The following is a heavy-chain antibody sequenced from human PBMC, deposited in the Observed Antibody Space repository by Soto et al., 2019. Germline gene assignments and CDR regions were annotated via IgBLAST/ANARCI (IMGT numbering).Heavy chain of an antibody. CDR1: GYPFTSYA. CDR2: INAGNGNT. V-gene: IGHV1-3*01. J-gene: IGHJ3*02. Sequence: SVKVSCTASGYPFTSYAMHWVRQAPGQRLEWMGWINAGNGNTKYSQRFQGRVTITRDTSASTAYMELSSLRSEDTAVYYCARDLNMIEAAGPDAFDIWGQGTMVTVSS. D-gene: IGHD6-13*01. CDR3: ARDLNMIEAAGPDAFDI.